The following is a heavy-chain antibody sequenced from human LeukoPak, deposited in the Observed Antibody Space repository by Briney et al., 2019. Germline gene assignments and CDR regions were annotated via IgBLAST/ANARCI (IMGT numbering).Heavy chain of an antibody. J-gene: IGHJ4*02. CDR3: ARGIHYYDSSGYEFDY. D-gene: IGHD3-22*01. CDR2: ISSSSSYI. V-gene: IGHV3-21*01. Sequence: GGSLRLSCAASGFTFSSYSMNWVRQAPGKGLEWVSSISSSSSYIYYADSVKGRFTISRDNAKNSLYLQMNSLRAEDTAVYYRARGIHYYDSSGYEFDYWGQGTLVTVSS. CDR1: GFTFSSYS.